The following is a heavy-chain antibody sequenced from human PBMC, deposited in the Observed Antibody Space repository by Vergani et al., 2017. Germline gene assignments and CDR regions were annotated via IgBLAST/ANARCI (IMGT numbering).Heavy chain of an antibody. V-gene: IGHV4-39*07. CDR2: IYYSGST. CDR1: GGSISSSSYY. CDR3: ARGRSGSDAP. D-gene: IGHD3-10*01. J-gene: IGHJ1*01. Sequence: QLQLQESGPGLVKPSETLSLTCTVSGGSISSSSYYWGWIRQPPGKGLEWIGSIYYSGSTYYNPSLKSRVTISVDTSKNQFSLKLSSLTAADTAVYYCARGRSGSDAPWGQGTLVTVSS.